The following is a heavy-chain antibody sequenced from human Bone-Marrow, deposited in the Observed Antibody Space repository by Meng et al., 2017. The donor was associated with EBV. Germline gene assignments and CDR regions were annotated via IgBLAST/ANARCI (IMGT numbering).Heavy chain of an antibody. Sequence: QGQLVHAAVEGKEPGSSVKVSCKTSGGTFRNYAISWVRQAPGQGLEWLGGLIPMLGAPNYAQKFQGRVTITADESTSTHYMDLNSLRSEDTAVYYCASESGRGYTPDYWGQGTLVTVSS. CDR2: LIPMLGAP. J-gene: IGHJ4*02. CDR1: GGTFRNYA. D-gene: IGHD3-10*01. CDR3: ASESGRGYTPDY. V-gene: IGHV1-69*01.